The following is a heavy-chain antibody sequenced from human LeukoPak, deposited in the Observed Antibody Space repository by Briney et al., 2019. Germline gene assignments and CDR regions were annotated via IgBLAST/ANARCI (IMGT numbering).Heavy chain of an antibody. D-gene: IGHD1-26*01. Sequence: GGSLRLSCAASGFTFSSYGMHWVRQAPGKGLEWVAVISYDGSNKYYADSVKGLFTISRDNSKNTLYLQMNSLRAEDTAVYYCAKAQVGAMTYWSQGTLVTVSS. CDR3: AKAQVGAMTY. CDR2: ISYDGSNK. V-gene: IGHV3-30*18. CDR1: GFTFSSYG. J-gene: IGHJ4*02.